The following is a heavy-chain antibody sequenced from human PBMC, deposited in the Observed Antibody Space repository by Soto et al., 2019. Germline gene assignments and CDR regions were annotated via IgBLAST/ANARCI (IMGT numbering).Heavy chain of an antibody. CDR1: GFTFSSYG. D-gene: IGHD2-2*01. V-gene: IGHV3-33*01. CDR2: IWYDGSSK. J-gene: IGHJ4*02. Sequence: QVHLVESGGGVVQPGRSLRLSCAATGFTFSSYGMHWVRQAPGTRLEWVAVIWYDGSSKYYADSVKGRFTSSRDTVKNTLELQMNSLRAEETGVYYCPTVGGTCDRRSRGCSSSGYTARHYWGQGTVVTVSS. CDR3: PTVGGTCDRRSRGCSSSGYTARHY.